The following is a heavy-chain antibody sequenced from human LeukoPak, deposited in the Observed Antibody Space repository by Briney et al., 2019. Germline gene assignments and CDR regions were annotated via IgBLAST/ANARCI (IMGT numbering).Heavy chain of an antibody. Sequence: SETLSLTCTVSGGSISSSSYYWGWIRQPPGKGLEWIGEIHHSGSTNYNPSLKSRVTISVDTSKNHFSLNLSSVTAADTAVYYCARDRVGQQLVGRNYYYYYMDVWGKGTTVTISS. CDR2: IHHSGST. CDR1: GGSISSSSYY. J-gene: IGHJ6*03. D-gene: IGHD6-13*01. V-gene: IGHV4-39*07. CDR3: ARDRVGQQLVGRNYYYYYMDV.